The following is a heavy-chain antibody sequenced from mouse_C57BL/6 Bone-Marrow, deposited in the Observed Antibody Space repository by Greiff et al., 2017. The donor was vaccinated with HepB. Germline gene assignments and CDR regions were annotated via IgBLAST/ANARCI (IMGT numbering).Heavy chain of an antibody. J-gene: IGHJ4*01. CDR1: GYTFTDYY. CDR3: ARRNPGAMDY. V-gene: IGHV1-26*01. Sequence: EVQLQQSGPELVKPGASVKISCKASGYTFTDYYMNWVKQSHGKSLEWIGDINPNNGGTSYNQKFKGKATLTVDKSSSTAYMELRSLTSEDSAVYYCARRNPGAMDYWGQGTSVTVSS. CDR2: INPNNGGT.